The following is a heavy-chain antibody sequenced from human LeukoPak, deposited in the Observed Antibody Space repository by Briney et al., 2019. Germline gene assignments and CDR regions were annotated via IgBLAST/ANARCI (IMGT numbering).Heavy chain of an antibody. J-gene: IGHJ6*02. D-gene: IGHD3-16*01. Sequence: GGSLRLSCAASGITFNIYAMTWVRQVPGEGLEWVSGVNDRGTYTYYADSVKGRFTISRDNSKNTLYLQMNSLRAEDTAVYYCAKDNPRMMHDYGMDVWGQGTTVTVYS. CDR1: GITFNIYA. CDR3: AKDNPRMMHDYGMDV. CDR2: VNDRGTYT. V-gene: IGHV3-23*01.